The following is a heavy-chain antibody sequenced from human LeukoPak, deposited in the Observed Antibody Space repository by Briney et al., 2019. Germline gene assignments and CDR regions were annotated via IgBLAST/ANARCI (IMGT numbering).Heavy chain of an antibody. CDR3: ARNRPTLSIVVVVADY. J-gene: IGHJ4*02. D-gene: IGHD2-15*01. CDR1: GFTISSYA. CDR2: ISYDGSNK. V-gene: IGHV3-30*04. Sequence: GGSLRLSCAASGFTISSYAMHWVGQARGKGLEWVAVISYDGSNKYYADSVKGRFTISRDNSKNTLYLQMNSLRAEDTAVYYCARNRPTLSIVVVVADYWGQGTLVTVSS.